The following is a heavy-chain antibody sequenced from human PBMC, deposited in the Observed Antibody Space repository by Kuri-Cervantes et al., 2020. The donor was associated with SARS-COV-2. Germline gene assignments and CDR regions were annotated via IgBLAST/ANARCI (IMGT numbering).Heavy chain of an antibody. CDR1: GGTFSSYT. V-gene: IGHV1-69*06. J-gene: IGHJ3*02. CDR2: IIPIFGTA. CDR3: AKVRGIQLWVDAFDI. Sequence: SVKVSCKASGGTFSSYTISWVRQAPGQGLEWMGGIIPIFGTANYAQKFQGRVTITADKSTSTAYMELSSLRSEDTAVYYCAKVRGIQLWVDAFDIWGQGTMVTVSS. D-gene: IGHD5-18*01.